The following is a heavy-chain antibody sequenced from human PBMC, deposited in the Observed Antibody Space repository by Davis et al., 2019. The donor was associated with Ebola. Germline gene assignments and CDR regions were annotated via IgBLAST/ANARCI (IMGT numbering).Heavy chain of an antibody. V-gene: IGHV3-66*01. D-gene: IGHD5-24*01. CDR2: IYSGGST. Sequence: PGGSLRLSCAASGFTVSSNYMSWVRQAPGKGLELVSVIYSGGSTYYADSVKGRFTISRDNSKNTLYLQMNSLRAEDTAVYYCARVGKRWLQNDYWGQGTLVTVSS. CDR3: ARVGKRWLQNDY. CDR1: GFTVSSNY. J-gene: IGHJ4*02.